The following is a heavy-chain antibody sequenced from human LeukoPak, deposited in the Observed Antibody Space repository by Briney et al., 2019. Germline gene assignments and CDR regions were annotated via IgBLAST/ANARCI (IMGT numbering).Heavy chain of an antibody. V-gene: IGHV5-51*01. CDR1: GYSFTSYW. CDR3: AGPQRGSRGYYGMDV. D-gene: IGHD6-13*01. Sequence: GESLKISCKGSGYSFTSYWIGWVRQMLGKGLEWMGIIYPGDTDTRYSPSFQGQVTISADKSISTAYLQWSSLKASDTAMYYCAGPQRGSRGYYGMDVWGQGTTVTVSS. CDR2: IYPGDTDT. J-gene: IGHJ6*02.